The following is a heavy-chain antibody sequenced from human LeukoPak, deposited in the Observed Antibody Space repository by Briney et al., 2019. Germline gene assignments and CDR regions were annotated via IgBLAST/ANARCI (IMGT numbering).Heavy chain of an antibody. D-gene: IGHD2-15*01. J-gene: IGHJ4*02. CDR3: ARAGVVVVAATYFDY. CDR2: INPNSGGT. CDR1: GYTFTGYC. V-gene: IGHV1-2*02. Sequence: ASVKVSCKASGYTFTGYCMHWVRQAPGQGLEWMGWINPNSGGTNYAQKFQGRVTMTRDTSISTAYMELSRLRSDDTAVYYCARAGVVVVAATYFDYWGQGTLVTVSS.